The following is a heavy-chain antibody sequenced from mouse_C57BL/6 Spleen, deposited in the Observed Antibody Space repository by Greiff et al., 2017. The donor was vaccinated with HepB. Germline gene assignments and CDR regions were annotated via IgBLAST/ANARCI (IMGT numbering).Heavy chain of an antibody. D-gene: IGHD1-1*01. CDR2: ISSGSSTI. J-gene: IGHJ3*01. CDR1: GFTFSDYG. Sequence: EVQGVESGGGLVKPGGSLKLSCAASGFTFSDYGMHWVRQAPEKGLEWVAYISSGSSTIYYADTVKGRFTISRDNAKNTLCLQMTSLRSEDTAMYYCARPRYYGSSPAWFAYWGQGTLVTVSA. CDR3: ARPRYYGSSPAWFAY. V-gene: IGHV5-17*01.